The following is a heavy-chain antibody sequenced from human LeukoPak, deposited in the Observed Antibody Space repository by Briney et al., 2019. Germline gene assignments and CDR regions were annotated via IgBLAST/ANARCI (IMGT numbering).Heavy chain of an antibody. CDR1: GFTFSSYW. J-gene: IGHJ4*02. CDR3: ARVGATGIDY. Sequence: GGSLRLSCVASGFTFSSYWMHWVRQAPGKGLVWVSRINSEGSSTSYADSVKGRFTISRDNAKNSLYLQMNSLRAEDTAVYYCARVGATGIDYWGQGTLVTVSS. V-gene: IGHV3-74*01. CDR2: INSEGSST. D-gene: IGHD1-26*01.